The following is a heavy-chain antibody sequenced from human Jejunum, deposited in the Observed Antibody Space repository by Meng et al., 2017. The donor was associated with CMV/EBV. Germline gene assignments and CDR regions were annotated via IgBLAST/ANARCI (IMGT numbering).Heavy chain of an antibody. CDR1: FTFSRYP. Sequence: FTFSRYPMHGVRQAPGKGLEWVAVISYDGDNKYYADSVKDRFTISRDNSNNTLYLQLDSLRAEDTAVYYCARDRTSVVVPAALLYWGQGTLVTVSS. CDR2: ISYDGDNK. CDR3: ARDRTSVVVPAALLY. D-gene: IGHD2-2*01. V-gene: IGHV3-30-3*01. J-gene: IGHJ4*02.